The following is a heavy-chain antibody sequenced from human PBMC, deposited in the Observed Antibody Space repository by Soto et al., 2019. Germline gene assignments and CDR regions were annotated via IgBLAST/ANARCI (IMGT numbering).Heavy chain of an antibody. J-gene: IGHJ6*02. D-gene: IGHD2-15*01. CDR1: GYSVTSSDYY. CDR2: MFYSGLT. Sequence: SETLSLTCIVSGYSVTSSDYYWAWIRQPPGKGLEWIGSMFYSGLTYYNPSLKSRVTLSVGTSKNQFSVRLNSVTAADTAVYYCAPLSVSLSGPYGIHVWGQGTTVTVSS. CDR3: APLSVSLSGPYGIHV. V-gene: IGHV4-39*01.